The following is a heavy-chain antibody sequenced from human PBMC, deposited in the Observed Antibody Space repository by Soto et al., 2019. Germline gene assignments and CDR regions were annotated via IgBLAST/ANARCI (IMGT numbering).Heavy chain of an antibody. D-gene: IGHD2-21*01. J-gene: IGHJ3*02. CDR2: IWYDGSNK. CDR1: GFTFSSYG. Sequence: GGSLRLSCAASGFTFSSYGMHWVRQAPGKGLEWVAVIWYDGSNKYYADSVKGRFTISRDNSKNTLYLQMNSLRAEDTAVYYCARALGVVKAFDIWGQGTMVTVSS. V-gene: IGHV3-33*01. CDR3: ARALGVVKAFDI.